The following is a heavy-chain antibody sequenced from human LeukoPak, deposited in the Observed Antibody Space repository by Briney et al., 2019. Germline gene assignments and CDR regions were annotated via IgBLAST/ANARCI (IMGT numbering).Heavy chain of an antibody. CDR1: GLPFSNHW. J-gene: IGHJ4*02. V-gene: IGHV3-7*01. Sequence: AGGSLRLSCAVSGLPFSNHWMTWVRQAPGKGLERVANINQDGSEKYYVDSVKGRFTISRDNAKNSLYLQMNSLRAEDTAVYYCARSYYDYVWGSYRTDYWGQGALVTVSS. CDR2: INQDGSEK. D-gene: IGHD3-16*02. CDR3: ARSYYDYVWGSYRTDY.